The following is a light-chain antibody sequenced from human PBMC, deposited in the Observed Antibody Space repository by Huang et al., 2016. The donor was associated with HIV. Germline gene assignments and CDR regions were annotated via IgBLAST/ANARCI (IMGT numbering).Light chain of an antibody. CDR3: QHYRSSPPMYT. CDR2: GSS. CDR1: QSVSSTS. J-gene: IGKJ2*01. Sequence: EIVLTQSPGTLSLSPGQSATLSCRASQSVSSTSFLAWYQQRPGQAPSLLIYGSSTRATGIPDRFSGSGSGTDFTLTISRLEPEDFAVYYCQHYRSSPPMYTFGQGTKLEI. V-gene: IGKV3-20*01.